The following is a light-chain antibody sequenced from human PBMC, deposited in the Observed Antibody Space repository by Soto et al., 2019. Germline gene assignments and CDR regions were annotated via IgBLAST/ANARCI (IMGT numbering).Light chain of an antibody. CDR3: QQYGDSIT. CDR2: DAV. V-gene: IGKV3-20*01. Sequence: VLTQSPGSLSLSPGERATVSCWASQTVTSSYLAWYQQRPGQAPQLLIYDAVKRATGIPDRFSGSESGRDYTLTISRLDPEDSAVYYCQQYGDSITFGGGTKLEIK. J-gene: IGKJ4*01. CDR1: QTVTSSY.